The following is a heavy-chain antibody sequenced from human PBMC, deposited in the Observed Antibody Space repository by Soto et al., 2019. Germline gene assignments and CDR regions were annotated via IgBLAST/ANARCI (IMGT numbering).Heavy chain of an antibody. J-gene: IGHJ4*02. CDR1: GVTFSSYA. Sequence: SVKVSCKASGVTFSSYAISWVRQAPGQGLEWMGGIIPIFGTANYAQKFQGRVTITADESTSTAYMELSSLRSEDTAVYYCARYRYSSGWYRFYFDYWGQGTLVTVSS. V-gene: IGHV1-69*13. CDR3: ARYRYSSGWYRFYFDY. D-gene: IGHD6-19*01. CDR2: IIPIFGTA.